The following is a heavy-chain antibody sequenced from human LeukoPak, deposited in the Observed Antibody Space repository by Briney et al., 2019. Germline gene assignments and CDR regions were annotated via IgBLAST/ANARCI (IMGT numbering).Heavy chain of an antibody. V-gene: IGHV4-39*01. CDR2: IYYSGST. Sequence: SETLSLTCTVSGGSISSSSYYWGWIRQPPGKGLEWIGSIYYSGSTYYNPSLKRRVTISVDTSKNQFSLRLSSVTAADTAVYYCARRIVVPAAMIDYWGQGTLVTVSS. CDR1: GGSISSSSYY. CDR3: ARRIVVPAAMIDY. D-gene: IGHD2-2*01. J-gene: IGHJ4*02.